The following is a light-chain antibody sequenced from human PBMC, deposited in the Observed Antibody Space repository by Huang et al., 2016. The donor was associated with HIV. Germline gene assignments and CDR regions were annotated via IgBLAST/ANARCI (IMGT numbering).Light chain of an antibody. CDR2: LVS. V-gene: IGKV2-28*01. Sequence: DIVMTQSPLSLPVTPGEPASISCRSNQSLLHSNGYTYLDWYLQKPGQSPQLLIFLVSNRASGVPDRFSGSGSGTDFTLEISRVEAEDVGVYYCMQALQTPRAFGQGTRLEMK. J-gene: IGKJ5*01. CDR3: MQALQTPRA. CDR1: QSLLHSNGYTY.